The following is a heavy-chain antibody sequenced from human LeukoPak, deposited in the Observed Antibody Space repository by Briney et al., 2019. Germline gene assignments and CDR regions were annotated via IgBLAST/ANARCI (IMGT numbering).Heavy chain of an antibody. V-gene: IGHV3-21*01. D-gene: IGHD3-10*01. CDR1: GFTFSGYV. J-gene: IGHJ2*01. Sequence: GGSLRLSCAASGFTFSGYVMNWVRQAPGKGLEWVSSISSGGSYMYYADSLKGRFTISRDNAKNSLYLQMNSLRAEDTAVYYCARVGAKGGWYFDLWGRGTLVTVSS. CDR3: ARVGAKGGWYFDL. CDR2: ISSGGSYM.